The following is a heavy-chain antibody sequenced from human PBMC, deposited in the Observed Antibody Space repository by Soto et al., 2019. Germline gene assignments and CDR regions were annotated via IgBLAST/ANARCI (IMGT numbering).Heavy chain of an antibody. CDR1: GFTFSSYS. CDR2: ISSSSSTI. V-gene: IGHV3-48*02. J-gene: IGHJ3*02. CDR3: ARDVYYDSSGYPFDAFDI. D-gene: IGHD3-22*01. Sequence: GSLRLSCAASGFTFSSYSMNWVRQAPGKGLEWVSYISSSSSTIYYADSVKGRFTISRDNAKNSLYLQMNSLRDEDTTVYYCARDVYYDSSGYPFDAFDIWGQGTMVTVSS.